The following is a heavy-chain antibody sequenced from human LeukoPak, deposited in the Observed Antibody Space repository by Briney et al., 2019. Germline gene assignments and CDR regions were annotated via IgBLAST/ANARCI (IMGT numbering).Heavy chain of an antibody. J-gene: IGHJ4*02. Sequence: PPETLSLTCAVYGGSFSGYYWSWIRQPPGKGLEWIGEINHSGSTNYNPSLKSRVTISVDTSKNQFSLKLSSVTAADTAVYYCARGRDGYNFLNRGEYYYFDYWGQGTLVTVSS. CDR1: GGSFSGYY. V-gene: IGHV4-34*01. CDR3: ARGRDGYNFLNRGEYYYFDY. CDR2: INHSGST. D-gene: IGHD5-24*01.